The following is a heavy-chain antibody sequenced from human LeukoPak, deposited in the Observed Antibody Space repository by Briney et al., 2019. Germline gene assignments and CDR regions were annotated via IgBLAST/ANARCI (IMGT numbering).Heavy chain of an antibody. V-gene: IGHV3-33*06. CDR1: GFSFSNYG. J-gene: IGHJ4*02. CDR3: AKPTSGSGSFLIDY. Sequence: PGGSLRLSCAASGFSFSNYGMHWVRQAPGKGLEWVAVIWDDGSYKHYADSVKGRFTISRDNSKNTLYLQMNSLRAEDTAVYYCAKPTSGSGSFLIDYWGQGTLVTVSS. D-gene: IGHD1-26*01. CDR2: IWDDGSYK.